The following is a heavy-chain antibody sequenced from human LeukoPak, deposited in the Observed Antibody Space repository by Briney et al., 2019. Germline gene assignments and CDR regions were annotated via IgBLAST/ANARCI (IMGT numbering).Heavy chain of an antibody. Sequence: GGSLRLSCAASGFTFTSYDMSWVRQTPGKGLECVSSVSGSGDSTYYAHSVKGRFTISRDNSKKTLDLHMDSLRAEDTAVYYCAKERLGGNYGDYAVDYWGQGTMVAVSS. CDR3: AKERLGGNYGDYAVDY. D-gene: IGHD4-17*01. CDR1: GFTFTSYD. V-gene: IGHV3-23*01. J-gene: IGHJ4*02. CDR2: VSGSGDST.